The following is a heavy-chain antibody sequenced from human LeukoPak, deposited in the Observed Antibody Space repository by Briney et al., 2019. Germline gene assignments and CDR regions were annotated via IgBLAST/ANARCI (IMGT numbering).Heavy chain of an antibody. D-gene: IGHD6-19*01. CDR1: GFTFSSYG. J-gene: IGHJ4*02. CDR3: ARGVRIAVAGYIDY. V-gene: IGHV3-30*02. CDR2: IRYDGSNK. Sequence: GGSLRLSCAASGFTFSSYGMHWVRQAPGKGLEWVAFIRYDGSNKYYADSVKGRFTISRDNSKNTLYLQMNSLRAEDTAVYYCARGVRIAVAGYIDYWGQGTLVTVSS.